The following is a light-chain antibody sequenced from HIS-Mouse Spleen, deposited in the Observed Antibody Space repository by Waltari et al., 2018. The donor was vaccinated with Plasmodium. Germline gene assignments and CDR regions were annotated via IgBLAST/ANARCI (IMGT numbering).Light chain of an antibody. CDR3: QAWDSSTAWV. CDR2: QDS. Sequence: SYELTQPPSVSVSPGQTASITSSGDKLGDKYACWYQQKPGQPPVLVIYQDSKRPSGLPERFSGSNSGNTATLTISGTQAMDEADYYCQAWDSSTAWVFGGGTKLTVL. V-gene: IGLV3-1*01. CDR1: KLGDKY. J-gene: IGLJ2*01.